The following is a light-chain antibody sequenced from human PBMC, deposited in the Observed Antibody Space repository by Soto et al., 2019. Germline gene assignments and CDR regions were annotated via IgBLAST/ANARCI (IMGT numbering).Light chain of an antibody. CDR1: SSNIGNNY. CDR3: ATWDRSLSVGV. V-gene: IGLV1-51*01. J-gene: IGLJ2*01. Sequence: QSALTKPPSVSAAPGQKVTISCSGSSSNIGNNYVFWYQQLPGTAPKLLIYDNDKRPSGIPDRFSGSKSGTSATLGITGLQTGDEADYYCATWDRSLSVGVFGGGTKVTVL. CDR2: DND.